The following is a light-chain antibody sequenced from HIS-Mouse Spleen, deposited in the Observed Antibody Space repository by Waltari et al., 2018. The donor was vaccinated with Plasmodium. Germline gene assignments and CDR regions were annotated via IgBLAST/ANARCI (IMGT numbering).Light chain of an antibody. CDR3: QQYYSYPLT. V-gene: IGKV1-8*01. J-gene: IGKJ4*01. CDR2: AAS. CDR1: QGSSSY. Sequence: AIRMNRSPPSFSASTGDRVTITCRASQGSSSYLAWYQQKPGKAPKLLIYAASTLQSGVPSRFSGSGSGTDFTLTISCLQSEDFATYYCQQYYSYPLTFGGGTKVEIK.